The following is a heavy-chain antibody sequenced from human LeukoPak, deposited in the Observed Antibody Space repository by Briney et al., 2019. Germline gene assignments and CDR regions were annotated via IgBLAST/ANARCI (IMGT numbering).Heavy chain of an antibody. Sequence: ESGPALVKPTQTLTLTCTFSGFSLSTSGMCVSWIRQPPGKALEWLALIDWDDDKYYSTSLKTRLTISKDTSKNQVVLTMTNMGPVDTATYYCARTPPCIAAAPDWYFDPWGRGTLVTVSS. D-gene: IGHD6-13*01. CDR1: GFSLSTSGMC. CDR2: IDWDDDK. CDR3: ARTPPCIAAAPDWYFDP. J-gene: IGHJ2*01. V-gene: IGHV2-70*01.